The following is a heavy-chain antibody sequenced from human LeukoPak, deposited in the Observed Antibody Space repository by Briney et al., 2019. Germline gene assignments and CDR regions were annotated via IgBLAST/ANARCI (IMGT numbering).Heavy chain of an antibody. D-gene: IGHD2/OR15-2a*01. CDR1: GFTFSNAW. CDR2: IKSKTDGGTT. Sequence: GGSLRLSCAASGFTFSNAWMSWVRQAPGKGLEWVGRIKSKTDGGTTDYAAPVKGRFTISRDNSKNTLYPQMNSLRAEDTAVYYCAKDNKRVPYYFDYWGQGTLVTVSS. V-gene: IGHV3-15*01. J-gene: IGHJ4*02. CDR3: AKDNKRVPYYFDY.